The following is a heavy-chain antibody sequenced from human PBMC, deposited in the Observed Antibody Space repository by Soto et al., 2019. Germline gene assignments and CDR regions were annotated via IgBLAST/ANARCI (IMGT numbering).Heavy chain of an antibody. D-gene: IGHD6-13*01. CDR1: GYTFTSYY. CDR2: INPSGGST. Sequence: GASVKVSCKASGYTFTSYYMHWVRQAPGQGLEWKGIINPSGGSTSYAQKFQGRVTMTRDTSTSTVYMELSSLRSEDTAVYYCARDSIAAAGTGYYGMDVWGQGTTVTVSS. J-gene: IGHJ6*02. CDR3: ARDSIAAAGTGYYGMDV. V-gene: IGHV1-46*01.